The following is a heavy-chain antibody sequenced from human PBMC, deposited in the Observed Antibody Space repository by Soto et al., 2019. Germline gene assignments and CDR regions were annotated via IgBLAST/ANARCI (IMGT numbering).Heavy chain of an antibody. Sequence: GGSLRLSCAASGFTFSSYSMNWVRQAPGKGLEWVSSISSSSSYIYYADSVKGRFTISRDNAKNSLYLQMNSLRAEDTAVYYCARGGDGNSGYDQDFDYWGQGTLVTVSS. J-gene: IGHJ4*02. V-gene: IGHV3-21*01. D-gene: IGHD5-12*01. CDR2: ISSSSSYI. CDR1: GFTFSSYS. CDR3: ARGGDGNSGYDQDFDY.